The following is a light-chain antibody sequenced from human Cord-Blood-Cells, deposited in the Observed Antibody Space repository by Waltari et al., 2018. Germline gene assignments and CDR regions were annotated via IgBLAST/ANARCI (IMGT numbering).Light chain of an antibody. CDR3: QQSYSTPWT. CDR2: AAS. V-gene: IGKV1-39*01. J-gene: IGKJ1*01. CDR1: PSISSY. Sequence: DIQMNKSPSSLSASVGDRVTITCRASPSISSYLNWYQQKPGKAPKLLIYAASSLQSGVPSRFSGSGSGTDFTLTISSRQPEDFATYYCQQSYSTPWTFGQGTKVEIK.